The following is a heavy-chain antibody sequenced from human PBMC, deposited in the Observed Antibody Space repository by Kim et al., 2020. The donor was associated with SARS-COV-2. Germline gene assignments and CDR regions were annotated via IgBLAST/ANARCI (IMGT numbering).Heavy chain of an antibody. CDR2: IYPANSKT. J-gene: IGHJ6*03. V-gene: IGHV5-51*01. CDR3: ARGIPGGLDSVDFYYFMD. D-gene: IGHD4-17*01. Sequence: GESLKISCRGFGYSFNTFWVAWVRQMPGKGLEWIGIIYPANSKTKYSPSIQGQVTLSADRSISTAFLHWSGLEASDTATYFRARGIPGGLDSVDFYYFMD. CDR1: GYSFNTFW.